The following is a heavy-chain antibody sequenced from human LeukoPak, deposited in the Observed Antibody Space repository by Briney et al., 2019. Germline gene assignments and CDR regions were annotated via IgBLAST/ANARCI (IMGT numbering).Heavy chain of an antibody. CDR2: MNPNGGNT. D-gene: IGHD3-10*01. J-gene: IGHJ4*02. Sequence: ASVKVSCKASGYTFTSYDINWVRQATGQGLEWMGWMNPNGGNTGYAQKFQGRVTMTRNTPISTAYMELSSLRSEDTAVYYCARGPESYYYGSGSPITPFDYWGQGTLVTVSS. V-gene: IGHV1-8*01. CDR3: ARGPESYYYGSGSPITPFDY. CDR1: GYTFTSYD.